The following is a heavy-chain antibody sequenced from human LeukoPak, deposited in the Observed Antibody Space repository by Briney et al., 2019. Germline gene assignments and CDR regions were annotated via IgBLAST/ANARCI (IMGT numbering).Heavy chain of an antibody. Sequence: GGSLRLSCVASEFTFSSYGMSWVRQAPGKGLEWVSTISGSGGNTYYADSVKGRFTISRDNSQNTLYLQMNSLRAEDTAVYYCAKDDNYIRFLSWGQGTLVTVSS. V-gene: IGHV3-23*01. CDR3: AKDDNYIRFLS. J-gene: IGHJ5*02. D-gene: IGHD3-16*01. CDR1: EFTFSSYG. CDR2: ISGSGGNT.